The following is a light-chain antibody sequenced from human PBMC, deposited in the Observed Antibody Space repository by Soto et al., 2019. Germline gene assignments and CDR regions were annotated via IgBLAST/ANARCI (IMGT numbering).Light chain of an antibody. Sequence: DIQMTQSPSTLSGSVGDRVTITCRASQTISSWLAWYQQKPGKAPNHLIYKASTLKSGVPSRFSGSGSGTEFTLTISGLQPDDFATYYCQHYNSYSGAFGQGTKVDIK. CDR2: KAS. CDR1: QTISSW. J-gene: IGKJ1*01. V-gene: IGKV1-5*03. CDR3: QHYNSYSGA.